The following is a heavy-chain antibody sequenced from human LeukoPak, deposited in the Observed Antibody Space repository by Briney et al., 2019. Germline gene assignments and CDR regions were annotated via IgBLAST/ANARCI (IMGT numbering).Heavy chain of an antibody. V-gene: IGHV3-43*01. Sequence: PGGSLRLSCAASGFTFDDYTMHWVRQAPGKGLEWVSLISWDGGSTYYADSVKGRFTISRDNSENSLYLQMNSLRTEDTALYYCAKEGAMVTATYYFDYWGQGTLVTVSS. J-gene: IGHJ4*02. D-gene: IGHD2-21*02. CDR2: ISWDGGST. CDR3: AKEGAMVTATYYFDY. CDR1: GFTFDDYT.